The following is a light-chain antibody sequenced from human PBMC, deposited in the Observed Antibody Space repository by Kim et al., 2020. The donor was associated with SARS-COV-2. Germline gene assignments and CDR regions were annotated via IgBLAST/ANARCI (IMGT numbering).Light chain of an antibody. CDR1: SSDVGGYNY. CDR2: DVS. V-gene: IGLV2-11*01. J-gene: IGLJ3*02. CDR3: CSYAGSYTWV. Sequence: GQTVTISCTGTSSDVGGYNYDSWYQQHPGKAPKLMIYDVSKRPSGVPDRFSGSKSGNTASLTISGLQAEDEPDYYCCSYAGSYTWVFGGGTQLTVL.